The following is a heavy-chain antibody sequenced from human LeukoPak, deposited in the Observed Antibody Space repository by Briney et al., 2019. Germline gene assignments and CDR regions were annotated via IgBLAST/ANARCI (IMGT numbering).Heavy chain of an antibody. D-gene: IGHD1-26*01. Sequence: GGSLRLSCAACGFTFSSYAMSWVRQAPGKGLEWVSAISGSGGSTYYADSVKGRFTISRDNSKNTLYLQMNSLRAEDTAVYYCAKGGYSGSYYGGDYWGQGTLVTVSS. CDR2: ISGSGGST. V-gene: IGHV3-23*01. J-gene: IGHJ4*02. CDR1: GFTFSSYA. CDR3: AKGGYSGSYYGGDY.